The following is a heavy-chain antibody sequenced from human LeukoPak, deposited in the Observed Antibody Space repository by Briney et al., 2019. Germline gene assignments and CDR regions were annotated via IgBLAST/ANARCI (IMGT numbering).Heavy chain of an antibody. D-gene: IGHD2-2*01. CDR2: INHSGST. J-gene: IGHJ4*02. CDR3: ARGSRGKNIVVVPAARVYFDY. CDR1: GGSFSGYY. Sequence: SETLSITCAVYGGSFSGYYWSWIRQPPGKGLEWIGEINHSGSTNYNPSLKSRVTISVDTSKNQFSLKLSSVTAADTAVYYCARGSRGKNIVVVPAARVYFDYWGQGTLVTVSS. V-gene: IGHV4-34*01.